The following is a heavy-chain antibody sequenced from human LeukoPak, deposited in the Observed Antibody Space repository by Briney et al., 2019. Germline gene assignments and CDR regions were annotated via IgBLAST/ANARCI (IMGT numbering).Heavy chain of an antibody. Sequence: GGSLRLSCAASGFVFSTYGTHWVRQAPGKGLEWVAVIWDDGSNQYYVDSVRGRFTISRDNSKNTLYLQMNSLRAEDTAVYYCAKAPRPWVGGATGSRYYFHYWGQGTLVTVSS. CDR3: AKAPRPWVGGATGSRYYFHY. CDR1: GFVFSTYG. CDR2: IWDDGSNQ. D-gene: IGHD1-26*01. J-gene: IGHJ4*02. V-gene: IGHV3-30*02.